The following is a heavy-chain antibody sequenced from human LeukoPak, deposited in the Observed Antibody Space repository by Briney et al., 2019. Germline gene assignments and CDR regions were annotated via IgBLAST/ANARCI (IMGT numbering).Heavy chain of an antibody. Sequence: PGGSLRLSCAASGFTFSSYAMSWVRQAPGKGLEWVSVIYSGGSTYYADSVKGRFTISRDNSKNTLYLQMNSLRAEDTAVYYCASADGYKYWGQGTLVTVST. D-gene: IGHD5-12*01. V-gene: IGHV3-66*01. J-gene: IGHJ4*02. CDR1: GFTFSSYA. CDR2: IYSGGST. CDR3: ASADGYKY.